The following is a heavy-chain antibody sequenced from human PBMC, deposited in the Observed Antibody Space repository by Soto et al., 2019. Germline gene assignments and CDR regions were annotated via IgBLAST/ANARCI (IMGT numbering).Heavy chain of an antibody. D-gene: IGHD3-16*02. Sequence: SVKVSCKASGFTFTSSAMQWVRQARGQRLEWIGWIVVGSGNTNYAQKFQGRVTMTEDTSTDTAYMELSSLRSEDAAVYYCATARVNYDYIWGSYRPRPFDYWGQGTLVTVSS. CDR2: IVVGSGNT. J-gene: IGHJ4*02. V-gene: IGHV1-58*02. CDR1: GFTFTSSA. CDR3: ATARVNYDYIWGSYRPRPFDY.